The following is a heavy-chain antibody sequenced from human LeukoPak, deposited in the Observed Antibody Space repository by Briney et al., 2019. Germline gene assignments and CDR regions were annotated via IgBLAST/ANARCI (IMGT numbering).Heavy chain of an antibody. CDR3: ARGLYNPIGYSSPHNWFDP. D-gene: IGHD6-13*01. Sequence: SVKVSCKASGYTFTSYGISWVRQAPGQGLEWMGRIIPILGIANYAQKFQGRVTITADKSTSTAYMELSSLRSEDTAVYYCARGLYNPIGYSSPHNWFDPWGQGTLVTVSS. J-gene: IGHJ5*02. CDR2: IIPILGIA. V-gene: IGHV1-69*04. CDR1: GYTFTSYG.